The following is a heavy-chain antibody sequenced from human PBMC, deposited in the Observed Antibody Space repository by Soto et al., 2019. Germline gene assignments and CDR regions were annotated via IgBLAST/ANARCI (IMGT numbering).Heavy chain of an antibody. D-gene: IGHD3-22*01. Sequence: KTSETLSLTCTVSGGSISSGDYYWSWIRQPPGKGLEWIGYIYYSGSTYYSPSLKSRVTISVDTSKNQFSLKLSSVTVADTAVYYCASITMIVVDTPAGWFDPWGQGTLVTVSS. CDR3: ASITMIVVDTPAGWFDP. J-gene: IGHJ5*02. V-gene: IGHV4-30-4*01. CDR1: GGSISSGDYY. CDR2: IYYSGST.